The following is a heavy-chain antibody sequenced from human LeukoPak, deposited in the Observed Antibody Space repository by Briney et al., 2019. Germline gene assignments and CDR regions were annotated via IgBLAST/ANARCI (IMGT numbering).Heavy chain of an antibody. CDR3: ARSSSGQWLSYYYYGMDV. D-gene: IGHD6-19*01. J-gene: IGHJ6*02. CDR1: GGSFSGYY. CDR2: INHSGST. V-gene: IGHV4-34*01. Sequence: WETLSLTCAVYGGSFSGYYWIWMRQPPGKGLEWIGEINHSGSTNYNPSLKSRVTISVDKSKNQFSLKLSSVTAADTAVYYCARSSSGQWLSYYYYGMDVWGQGTTVTVSS.